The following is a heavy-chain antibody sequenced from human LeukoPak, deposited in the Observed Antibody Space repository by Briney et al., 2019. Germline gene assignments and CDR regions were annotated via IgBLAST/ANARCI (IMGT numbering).Heavy chain of an antibody. CDR2: ISSDGSNA. D-gene: IGHD3-10*01. Sequence: GGSLRLSCAASGCTFSSYGMHWVRQAPGKGLEWVAVISSDGSNAYYADSVKGRFTMSRDNSKNTLFVQMNSLRAEDTAVYYCAKDLSGRKGPFDYWGQGTLVTVSS. CDR1: GCTFSSYG. V-gene: IGHV3-30*18. J-gene: IGHJ4*02. CDR3: AKDLSGRKGPFDY.